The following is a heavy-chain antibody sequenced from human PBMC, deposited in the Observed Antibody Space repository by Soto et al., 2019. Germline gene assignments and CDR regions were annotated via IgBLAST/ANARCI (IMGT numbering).Heavy chain of an antibody. CDR3: ASVVAVPAAGNWFDP. CDR2: IYYSGST. D-gene: IGHD2-2*01. J-gene: IGHJ5*02. CDR1: GGSISSGGYY. V-gene: IGHV4-31*03. Sequence: SETLSLTCTVSGGSISSGGYYWSWIRHHPGKGLEWIGYIYYSGSTDYNPSLKSRVTISVDTSKNQFSLRLSSVTAADTAVYYCASVVAVPAAGNWFDPWGQGTLVTVSS.